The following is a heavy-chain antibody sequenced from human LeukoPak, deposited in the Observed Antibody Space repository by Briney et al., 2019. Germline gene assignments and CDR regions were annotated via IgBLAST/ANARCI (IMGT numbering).Heavy chain of an antibody. Sequence: SQTLSLPCTVSGGPISSGSYYWSWIRQPAGKGLEWIGRIYTSGSTNYNPSLKSRVTISVDPSKNQFSLKLSSVTAADTAVYYCAREDYQLPPFYFDYWGQGTLVTVSS. CDR2: IYTSGST. CDR1: GGPISSGSYY. D-gene: IGHD2-2*01. CDR3: AREDYQLPPFYFDY. J-gene: IGHJ4*02. V-gene: IGHV4-61*02.